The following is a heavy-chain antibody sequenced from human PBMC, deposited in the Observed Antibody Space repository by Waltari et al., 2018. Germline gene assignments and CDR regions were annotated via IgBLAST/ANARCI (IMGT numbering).Heavy chain of an antibody. V-gene: IGHV4-59*01. CDR3: ARYNHYYYYMDF. D-gene: IGHD1-1*01. Sequence: QVQLQESGPGLVKPSETMSLTCTVSGGSISSYYWSWIRQPPGNGLEWIGYIYYSGSPNYNTSLKSRVTTSVDTSKSQCSLKLSLVTAADTAVYYCARYNHYYYYMDFWGKGTTVTVSS. CDR1: GGSISSYY. J-gene: IGHJ6*03. CDR2: IYYSGSP.